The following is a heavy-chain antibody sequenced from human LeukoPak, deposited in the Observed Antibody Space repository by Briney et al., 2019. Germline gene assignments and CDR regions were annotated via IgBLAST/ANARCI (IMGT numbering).Heavy chain of an antibody. D-gene: IGHD2-2*01. J-gene: IGHJ5*02. V-gene: IGHV4-59*01. CDR1: GGSISSYY. CDR2: IYYSGST. CDR3: ARDFCSSTSCYSRWFDP. Sequence: SETLSLTCTVPGGSISSYYWSWIRQPPGKGLEWIGYIYYSGSTNYNPSLKSRVTISVDTSKNQFSLKLSSVTAADTAVYYCARDFCSSTSCYSRWFDPWGQGTLVTVSS.